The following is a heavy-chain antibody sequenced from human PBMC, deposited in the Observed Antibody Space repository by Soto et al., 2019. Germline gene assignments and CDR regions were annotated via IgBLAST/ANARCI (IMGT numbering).Heavy chain of an antibody. Sequence: QVQLVQSGAEVKKPGSSVKVSCKASGGTFSSYTISWVRQAPGQGLEWMGRIIPILGIANYAQKFQGRVTITADKSTSTAYMELSSLRSEDTAVYYCASLMSSGYYYGMEVWGQGTTVTVSS. CDR3: ASLMSSGYYYGMEV. D-gene: IGHD3-10*01. CDR1: GGTFSSYT. J-gene: IGHJ6*02. CDR2: IIPILGIA. V-gene: IGHV1-69*02.